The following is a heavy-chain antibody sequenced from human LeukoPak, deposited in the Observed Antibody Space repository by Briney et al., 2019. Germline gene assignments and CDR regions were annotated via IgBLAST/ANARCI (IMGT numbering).Heavy chain of an antibody. CDR3: AKVGYYYGSGSPHFFDY. J-gene: IGHJ4*02. D-gene: IGHD3-10*01. CDR1: GFTFSSYA. CDR2: ISGSGGST. V-gene: IGHV3-23*01. Sequence: GGSLRLSCAASGFTFSSYAMSWVRHAPEKGLEWVSAISGSGGSTYYADSVKGRFTISRDNSKNTLYLQMNSLRAEDTAVYYCAKVGYYYGSGSPHFFDYWGQGTLVTVSS.